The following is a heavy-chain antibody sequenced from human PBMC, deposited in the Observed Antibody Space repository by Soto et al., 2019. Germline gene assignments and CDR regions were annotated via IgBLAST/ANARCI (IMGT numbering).Heavy chain of an antibody. J-gene: IGHJ4*02. CDR1: GDSISSADYS. CDR2: ISHSGST. V-gene: IGHV4-30-2*01. CDR3: ASHTSGLWHY. Sequence: HLQLQESGSRLVKPSQTLSLNCAVSGDSISSADYSWNWVRQPPGKGLEWIGYISHSGSTYYNPSPQSSVTLSVDRCQNQFSLHLSSVTAADTAVYYCASHTSGLWHYWGPGTLVPVSS. D-gene: IGHD3-10*01.